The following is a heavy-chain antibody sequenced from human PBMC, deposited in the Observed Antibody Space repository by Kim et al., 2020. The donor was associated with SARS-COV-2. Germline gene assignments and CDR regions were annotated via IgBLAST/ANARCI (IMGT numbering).Heavy chain of an antibody. CDR1: GGSISSSSYY. V-gene: IGHV4-39*01. CDR2: IYYSGST. D-gene: IGHD5-18*01. Sequence: SETLSLICTVSGGSISSSSYYWGWIRQPPGKGLEWIGSIYYSGSTYYNPSLKSRVTISVDTSKNQFSLKLSSVTAADTAVYYCATTSSEYSSYGMDVWGQGTTVTVSS. CDR3: ATTSSEYSSYGMDV. J-gene: IGHJ6*02.